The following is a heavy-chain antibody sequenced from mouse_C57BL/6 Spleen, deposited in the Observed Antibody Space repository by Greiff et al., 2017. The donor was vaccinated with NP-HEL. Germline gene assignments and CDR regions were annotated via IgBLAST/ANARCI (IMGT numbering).Heavy chain of an antibody. CDR3: ARFHGSDFAY. V-gene: IGHV1-39*01. CDR1: GYSFTDYN. D-gene: IGHD2-2*01. Sequence: VQLQQSGPELVQPGASVKISCTASGYSFTDYNMTWVQQSTGKSLEWIGVINPNYGTTSYNQKFKGKATLTVDQSSSTAYMQLNSLTSEDSAVYYCARFHGSDFAYWGQGTLVTVSA. J-gene: IGHJ3*01. CDR2: INPNYGTT.